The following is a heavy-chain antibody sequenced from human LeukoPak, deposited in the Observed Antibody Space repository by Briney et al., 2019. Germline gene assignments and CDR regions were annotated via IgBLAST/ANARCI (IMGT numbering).Heavy chain of an antibody. Sequence: SVKVSCKASGGTFSSYAISGVRQAPGQGLEWMGRIIPILGIADYAQKFRGRVTITADKSTSRPYMELSSLRSEHTAVYYCARDLRGYSGSYYWFDPWGQGTLVTVSS. CDR1: GGTFSSYA. V-gene: IGHV1-69*04. D-gene: IGHD1-26*01. CDR3: ARDLRGYSGSYYWFDP. J-gene: IGHJ5*02. CDR2: IIPILGIA.